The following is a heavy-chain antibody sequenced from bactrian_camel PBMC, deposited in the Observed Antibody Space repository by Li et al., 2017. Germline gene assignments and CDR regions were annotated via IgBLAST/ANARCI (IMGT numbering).Heavy chain of an antibody. J-gene: IGHJ6*01. V-gene: IGHV3S55*01. Sequence: HVQLVESGGGSVQAGGSLRLSCVASGDTYARCCLGWFRQAAGKKREGVAHIDRYGRTKYADSVKGRFAISKDNAKNTLYLQMNSLKPEDTATYYCAADAPPPSKRKKRSGGYCATKADFGYEGQGTQVTVSS. D-gene: IGHD2*01. CDR3: AADAPPPSKRKKRSGGYCATKADFGY. CDR1: GDTYARCC. CDR2: IDRYGRT.